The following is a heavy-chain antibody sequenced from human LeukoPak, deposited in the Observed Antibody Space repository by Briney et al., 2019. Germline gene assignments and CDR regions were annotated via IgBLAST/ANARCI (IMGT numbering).Heavy chain of an antibody. D-gene: IGHD3-10*01. CDR2: INPNSGGT. CDR3: ARTPPGGLIDY. J-gene: IGHJ4*02. CDR1: GYTFTGYY. V-gene: IGHV1-2*02. Sequence: RASVKVSCKVSGYTFTGYYMHWVRQAPGQGLEWMGWINPNSGGTNYAQKFQGRVTMTRDTSISTAYMELSRLRSEDTAVYYCARTPPGGLIDYWGQGTLVTVSS.